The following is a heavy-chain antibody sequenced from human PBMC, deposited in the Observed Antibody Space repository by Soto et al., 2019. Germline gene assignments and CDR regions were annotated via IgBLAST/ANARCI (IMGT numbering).Heavy chain of an antibody. CDR3: ARGGRDGHNSLNY. V-gene: IGHV3-30-3*01. D-gene: IGHD2-15*01. J-gene: IGHJ4*02. Sequence: QVQLVESGGGVVQPGRSLRLSCAASGFTFSSYAMHWVRQAPGKGLEWVALISYDGSNKYYADSVEGRFTISRDNSKNTLYLQMNSLRAEDTAVYYCARGGRDGHNSLNYWGQGTLVTVSS. CDR1: GFTFSSYA. CDR2: ISYDGSNK.